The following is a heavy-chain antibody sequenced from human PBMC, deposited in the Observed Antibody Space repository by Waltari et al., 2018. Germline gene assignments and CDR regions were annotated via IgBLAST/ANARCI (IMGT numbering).Heavy chain of an antibody. J-gene: IGHJ4*02. CDR3: ARDLGSDYGNRDY. D-gene: IGHD4-17*01. CDR2: INPNSGDT. CDR1: GYTFTGSS. V-gene: IGHV1-2*06. Sequence: QVHLVQSGAEVKKPGASVKVSCKASGYTFTGSSIQWGRRAPGQGLEWMGRINPNSGDTNYAQKFQGRVTLTRDTSINTAYMELSSLKSDDTAVYYCARDLGSDYGNRDYWGQGTLVTVPS.